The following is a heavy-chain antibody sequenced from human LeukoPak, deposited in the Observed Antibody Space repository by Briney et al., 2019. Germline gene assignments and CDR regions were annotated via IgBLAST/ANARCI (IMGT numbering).Heavy chain of an antibody. D-gene: IGHD6-19*01. Sequence: PGGSLRLSCAASGFTFDDYAMHWVRQAPGKGLEWVSGISWNSGSIDYADSVKGRFTISRDNAKNPLYLQMNSLRAEDTAFYYCTREEAVANGGFDYWGQGTLVTVSS. J-gene: IGHJ4*02. CDR2: ISWNSGSI. V-gene: IGHV3-9*01. CDR3: TREEAVANGGFDY. CDR1: GFTFDDYA.